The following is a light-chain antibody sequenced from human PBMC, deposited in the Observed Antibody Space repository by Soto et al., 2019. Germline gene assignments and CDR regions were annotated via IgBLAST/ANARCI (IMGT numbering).Light chain of an antibody. Sequence: EIVLTQSPATLSLSPGERATLSCRASQSVNIYLAWYQQKPGQAPRLLIYGASRRATGVPDRFIGSGSGTDFTLTISRLEPEDFAVYYCQHYITSLTTFGQGTKVDIK. V-gene: IGKV3-20*01. J-gene: IGKJ1*01. CDR3: QHYITSLTT. CDR1: QSVNIY. CDR2: GAS.